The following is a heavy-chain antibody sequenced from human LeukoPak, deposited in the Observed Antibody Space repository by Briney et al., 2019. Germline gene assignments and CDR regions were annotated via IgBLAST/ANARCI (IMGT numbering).Heavy chain of an antibody. CDR3: ARDGRIQLWLDEGYYYYYYYMDV. D-gene: IGHD5-18*01. V-gene: IGHV3-21*01. CDR1: GFTFSDYG. J-gene: IGHJ6*03. Sequence: GGSLRLSCAASGFTFSDYGMSWVRQAPGKGLEWVSSISTTSSYIYYADSMKGRFTISRDNSKKTLYLQMNSLRAEDTAVYYCARDGRIQLWLDEGYYYYYYYMDVWGKGTTVTISS. CDR2: ISTTSSYI.